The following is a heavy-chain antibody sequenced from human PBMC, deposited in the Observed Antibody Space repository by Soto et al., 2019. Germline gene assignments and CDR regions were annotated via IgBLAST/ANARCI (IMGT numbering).Heavy chain of an antibody. Sequence: QVQLVQSGAEVKKPGASVKVSCKASGYTFTSYDINWVRQATGQGLEWMGWMNPNSGNTGYAQKFQGRVTMTRNTSISTAYMELSSLRSEDPAVYYCASGLLIAHGFDYWGQGTLVTVSS. CDR2: MNPNSGNT. D-gene: IGHD6-13*01. CDR1: GYTFTSYD. CDR3: ASGLLIAHGFDY. V-gene: IGHV1-8*01. J-gene: IGHJ4*02.